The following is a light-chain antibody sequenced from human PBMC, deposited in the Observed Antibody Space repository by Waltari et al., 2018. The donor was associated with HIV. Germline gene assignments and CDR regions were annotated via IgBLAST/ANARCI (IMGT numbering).Light chain of an antibody. CDR3: HQRYTWPIT. CDR1: ESISIF. V-gene: IGKV3-11*01. CDR2: DAS. J-gene: IGKJ5*01. Sequence: EILLTQSPTTMSLSLGDGATLSCRASESISIFFDSYKHNAGQSPRLLIYDASRRATDVPARFSGSGFGTDFTLTISSLEPEDSALYYCHQRYTWPITFGQGTRLEI.